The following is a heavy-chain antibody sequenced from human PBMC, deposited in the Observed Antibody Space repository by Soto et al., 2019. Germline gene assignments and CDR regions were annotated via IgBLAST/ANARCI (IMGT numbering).Heavy chain of an antibody. J-gene: IGHJ6*02. Sequence: GGSLRLSCAASGFTFSSYAMHWVRQAPGKGLEWVAVISYDGSNKYYADSVKGRFTISRDNSKNTLYLQMNSLRAEDTAVYYCARVLRYFDPYYYYGMDVWGQGTTVTVSS. V-gene: IGHV3-30-3*01. CDR1: GFTFSSYA. CDR2: ISYDGSNK. D-gene: IGHD3-9*01. CDR3: ARVLRYFDPYYYYGMDV.